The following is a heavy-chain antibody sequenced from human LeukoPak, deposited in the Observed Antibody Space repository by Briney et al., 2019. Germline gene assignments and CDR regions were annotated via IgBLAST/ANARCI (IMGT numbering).Heavy chain of an antibody. CDR2: IYYSGST. J-gene: IGHJ3*02. D-gene: IGHD3-9*01. V-gene: IGHV4-59*01. CDR1: GGSISSYY. CDR3: ARGILTGYYYDAFDI. Sequence: SETPSLTCTVSGGSISSYYWSWIRQPPGKGLEWIGYIYYSGSTNYNPSLKSRVTISVDTSKNQFSLKLSSVTAADTAVYYCARGILTGYYYDAFDIWGQGTMVTVSS.